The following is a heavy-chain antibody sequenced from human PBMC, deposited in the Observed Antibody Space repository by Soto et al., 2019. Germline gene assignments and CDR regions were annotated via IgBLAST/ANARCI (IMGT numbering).Heavy chain of an antibody. CDR2: IYHSGST. Sequence: QVQLQESGPGLVKPSGTLSLTCAVSGGSISSSNWWSWVRQPPGKGLEWIGEIYHSGSTNYNPSLKSRVTISVDKSKNQFSLKLSSVTAADTAVYYCARGTEAGSYYYGSGSYPLDYWGQGTLVTVSS. J-gene: IGHJ4*02. V-gene: IGHV4-4*02. CDR1: GGSISSSNW. D-gene: IGHD3-10*01. CDR3: ARGTEAGSYYYGSGSYPLDY.